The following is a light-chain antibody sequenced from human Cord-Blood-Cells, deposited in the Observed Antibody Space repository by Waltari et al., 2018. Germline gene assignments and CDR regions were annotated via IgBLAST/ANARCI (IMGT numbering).Light chain of an antibody. CDR3: QQRSNWPPLT. J-gene: IGKJ4*01. CDR1: QSVSSY. CDR2: DAS. V-gene: IGKV3-11*01. Sequence: EIVLTQSPATLSLSPGERATLSCRASQSVSSYLAWYQQKPGQAPRLLIYDASNGATSIPARFSGSGSGTDFTLTISSLEPEDFAVYYCQQRSNWPPLTFGGGTKVEIK.